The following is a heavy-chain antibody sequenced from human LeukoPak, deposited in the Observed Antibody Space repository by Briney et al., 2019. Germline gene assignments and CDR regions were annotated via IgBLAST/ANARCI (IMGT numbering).Heavy chain of an antibody. CDR1: GFTFSSYA. CDR2: ISYDGSNK. D-gene: IGHD6-19*01. J-gene: IGHJ3*02. Sequence: PGRSLRLSCAASGFTFSSYAMHWVRQAPGKGLEWVAVISYDGSNKYYADSVKGRFTISRDNSKNTLYLQMNSLRAEDTAVYYCARVTGSSGWYPGFLFAFDIWGQGTMVTVSS. V-gene: IGHV3-30*04. CDR3: ARVTGSSGWYPGFLFAFDI.